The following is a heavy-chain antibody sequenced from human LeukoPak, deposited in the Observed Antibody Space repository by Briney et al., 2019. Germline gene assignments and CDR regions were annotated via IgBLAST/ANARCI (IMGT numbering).Heavy chain of an antibody. CDR3: ARGQFWDLDMATKHDAFDI. CDR1: GYTFTSYY. V-gene: IGHV1-46*01. D-gene: IGHD5-24*01. J-gene: IGHJ3*02. CDR2: INPSGGST. Sequence: ASVKVSCKASGYTFTSYYVHWVRQAPGQGLEWMGIINPSGGSTSYAQKFQGRVTMTRDMSTSTVYMELSSLKSEDTAVYYCARGQFWDLDMATKHDAFDIWGQGTTVTVSS.